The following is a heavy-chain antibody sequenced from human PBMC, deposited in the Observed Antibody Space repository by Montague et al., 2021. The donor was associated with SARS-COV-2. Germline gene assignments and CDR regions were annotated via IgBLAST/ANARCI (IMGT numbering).Heavy chain of an antibody. D-gene: IGHD3-22*01. V-gene: IGHV6-1*01. CDR2: TYYRSKWYN. CDR1: GDSVSRHSAA. CDR3: ARELRRIIMIVDIRGFDY. Sequence: CAISGDSVSRHSAAWNWIRQSPSRGLEWLGRTYYRSKWYNDYAXXXKXXXTINPDTSKNQFSLQLNSVTAEDTAVYYCARELRRIIMIVDIRGFDYWGQGTLVTVSS. J-gene: IGHJ4*02.